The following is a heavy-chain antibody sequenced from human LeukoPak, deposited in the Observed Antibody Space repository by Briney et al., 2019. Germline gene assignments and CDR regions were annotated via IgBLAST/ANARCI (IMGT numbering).Heavy chain of an antibody. CDR2: ISDIGSI. CDR1: GGSISSYY. D-gene: IGHD7-27*01. J-gene: IGHJ4*02. CDR3: ARLPLTGDLDY. V-gene: IGHV4-59*08. Sequence: SETLSLTCTVSGGSISSYYWSWIRQPPGKGLEWIAYISDIGSINYNPSLKSRVTISVDTSKNQFFLKLSSVTTADTAVYYCARLPLTGDLDYWGQGTLVTVSS.